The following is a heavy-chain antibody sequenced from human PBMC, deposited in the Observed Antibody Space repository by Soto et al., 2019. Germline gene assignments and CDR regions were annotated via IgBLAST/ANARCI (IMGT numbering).Heavy chain of an antibody. J-gene: IGHJ4*03. CDR2: IYYSGST. D-gene: IGHD4-17*01. CDR3: ARGLRYFDY. Sequence: QVQLQESGPGLVKPSETLSLTCTVSGASFISSYWSWIRQPPGKGLEWIGYIYYSGSTNYNPSLKSRVTISVDTSKNQFSLKLSSVTAADTAVYYCARGLRYFDYWGHRTLVTVSS. V-gene: IGHV4-59*01. CDR1: GASFISSY.